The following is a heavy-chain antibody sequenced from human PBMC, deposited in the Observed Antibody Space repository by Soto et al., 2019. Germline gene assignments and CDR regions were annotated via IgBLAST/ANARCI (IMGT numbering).Heavy chain of an antibody. CDR3: ARDSVALYYYYYGMDI. CDR2: IYWDDDR. J-gene: IGHJ6*02. CDR1: GFSLSTTPVG. V-gene: IGHV2-5*02. Sequence: VSGATLVNPTQTLTLTCSCSGFSLSTTPVGVGWIRQPPGKALEWLALIYWDDDRRYIPSLKNRLTITKDTSKNQVVLTMTNMDPVDTATYYCARDSVALYYYYYGMDIWGQGTTVTVSS. D-gene: IGHD2-21*01.